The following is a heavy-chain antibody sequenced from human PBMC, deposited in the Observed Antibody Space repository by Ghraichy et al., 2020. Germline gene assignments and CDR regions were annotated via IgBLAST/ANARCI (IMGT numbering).Heavy chain of an antibody. Sequence: GGSLRLSCAASGFTFSSYALSWVRQAPGKGLEWVSAISANGGSTYYADSVKGRFTISRDNSKNTLYLQMNSLRAEDTAVYYCAKGGSREGSYGYIHWGQGTLVTVSS. CDR2: ISANGGST. CDR1: GFTFSSYA. CDR3: AKGGSREGSYGYIH. J-gene: IGHJ4*02. V-gene: IGHV3-23*01. D-gene: IGHD5-18*01.